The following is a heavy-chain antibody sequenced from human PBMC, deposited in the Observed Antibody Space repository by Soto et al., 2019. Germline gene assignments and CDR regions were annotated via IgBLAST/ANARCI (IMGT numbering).Heavy chain of an antibody. CDR2: IYYSGST. CDR3: ARVAIDIVVVPAAKGGFDP. D-gene: IGHD2-2*01. CDR1: GGSISSGGYY. J-gene: IGHJ5*02. V-gene: IGHV4-31*03. Sequence: SETLSLTCTVSGGSISSGGYYWSWIRQHPGKGLEWIGYIYYSGSTYYNPSLKSRVTISVDTSKNQFSLKLSSVTAADTAVYYCARVAIDIVVVPAAKGGFDPWGQGTLVTVSS.